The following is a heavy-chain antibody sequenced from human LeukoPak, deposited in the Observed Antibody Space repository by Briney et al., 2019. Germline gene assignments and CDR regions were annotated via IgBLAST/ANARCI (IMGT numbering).Heavy chain of an antibody. J-gene: IGHJ4*02. CDR1: GLTFSSYG. CDR2: ISYDGSNK. CDR3: AKDQRYGDLSGPFDY. D-gene: IGHD4-17*01. Sequence: GRSLRLSCAASGLTFSSYGMHWVRQAPGKGLEWVAVISYDGSNKYYADSVKGRFTISRDNSKNTLDLQIDSLRAEDTAVYYCAKDQRYGDLSGPFDYWGQGTLVTVSS. V-gene: IGHV3-30*18.